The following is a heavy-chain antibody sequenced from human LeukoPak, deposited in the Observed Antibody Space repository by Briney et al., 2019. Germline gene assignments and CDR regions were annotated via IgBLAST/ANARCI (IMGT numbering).Heavy chain of an antibody. CDR3: AHMTTVTPPDY. V-gene: IGHV2-5*01. J-gene: IGHJ4*02. CDR2: IYWNDDK. Sequence: SGPTLVKPTQTLTLTCTFSGFSLSTSGVGVGWTRQPPGKALEWLALIYWNDDKRYSPSLKSRLTITKDTSKNQVVLTMTNMDPVDTATYYCAHMTTVTPPDYWGQGTLVTVSS. CDR1: GFSLSTSGVG. D-gene: IGHD4-17*01.